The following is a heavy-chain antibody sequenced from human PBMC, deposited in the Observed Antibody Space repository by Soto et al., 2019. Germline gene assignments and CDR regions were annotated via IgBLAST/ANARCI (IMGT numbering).Heavy chain of an antibody. D-gene: IGHD3-3*01. CDR1: GYSFTDYH. CDR2: INPKSGGT. Sequence: ASVKVSCKASGYSFTDYHIHWVRQAPGQGLEWLGRINPKSGGTSTAQKFQGWVTMTRDRSISTVYMELTRLRSDDTAVYFCARGHSTDFWSGYYIRWFDPWGQGTLVSVSS. CDR3: ARGHSTDFWSGYYIRWFDP. V-gene: IGHV1-2*04. J-gene: IGHJ5*02.